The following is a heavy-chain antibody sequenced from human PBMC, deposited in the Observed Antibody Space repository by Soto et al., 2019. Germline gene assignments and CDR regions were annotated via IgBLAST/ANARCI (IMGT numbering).Heavy chain of an antibody. Sequence: SANLSLTCTVSGGSISTYYWNWIRQSPGKGLEWIGYIYRTWSTHYNPSLNSRVAITLDTSRNKFSLKLNSVTSADTAVYFCARQIGDDPFDIWGQGTMVTVSS. V-gene: IGHV4-59*01. J-gene: IGHJ3*02. CDR2: IYRTWST. CDR1: GGSISTYY. D-gene: IGHD3-3*01. CDR3: ARQIGDDPFDI.